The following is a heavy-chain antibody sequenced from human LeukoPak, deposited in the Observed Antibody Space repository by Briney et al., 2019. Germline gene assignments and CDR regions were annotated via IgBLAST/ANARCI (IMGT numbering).Heavy chain of an antibody. D-gene: IGHD6-6*01. V-gene: IGHV4-39*01. CDR2: NSGSA. CDR1: GGSIRSSTYY. CDR3: ARRSAIDYYIDV. Sequence: PSETLSLTCTVSGGSIRSSTYYWGWIRQPPGKGLEWIGNNSGSAYYNPSLKSRVTISVNTSKNQFSLKLSSVTAADTAVYYCARRSAIDYYIDVWGRGTTVTVSS. J-gene: IGHJ6*03.